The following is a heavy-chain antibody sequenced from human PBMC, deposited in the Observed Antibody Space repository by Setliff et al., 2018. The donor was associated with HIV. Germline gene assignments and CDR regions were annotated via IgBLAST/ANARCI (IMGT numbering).Heavy chain of an antibody. CDR1: GYTFTGYY. J-gene: IGHJ4*02. Sequence: ASVKVSCKASGYTFTGYYMHWVRQAPGQGLEWMGWINAGNGDTKHSQKFQGRVTITRDTSASTAYMELSSLRSEDTAVYYCARARFLEWLPDYWGQGTLVTVSS. CDR2: INAGNGDT. CDR3: ARARFLEWLPDY. V-gene: IGHV1-3*01. D-gene: IGHD3-3*01.